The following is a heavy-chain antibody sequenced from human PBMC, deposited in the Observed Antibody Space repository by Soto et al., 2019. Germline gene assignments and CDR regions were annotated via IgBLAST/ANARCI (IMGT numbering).Heavy chain of an antibody. CDR2: IIPIFGTA. V-gene: IGHV1-69*01. J-gene: IGHJ6*02. CDR1: GGTFSSYA. CDR3: ARGAPYYDFGSGSPSHYYYGMDV. Sequence: QVQLVQSGAEVKKPGSSVKVSCKASGGTFSSYAISWVRQAPGQGREWMGGIIPIFGTANYAQKFQGRVTITADESTSTAYMELSSLRYEDTAVYYCARGAPYYDFGSGSPSHYYYGMDVWGQGTTVTVSS. D-gene: IGHD3-3*01.